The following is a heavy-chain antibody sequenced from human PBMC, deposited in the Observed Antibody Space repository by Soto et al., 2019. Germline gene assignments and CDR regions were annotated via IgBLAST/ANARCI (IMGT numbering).Heavy chain of an antibody. CDR2: ISGSGGST. Sequence: EVQLLESGGRLVQPGGSLRLSCAASGFTFRSDAMRWVRQAPGKGLEWVSAISGSGGSTYYADSVKGRFTISRDNSKNTVYLQMNSLRGEDTAVYYCARRGSGSYYDYWGQGTLVTVSS. CDR1: GFTFRSDA. CDR3: ARRGSGSYYDY. D-gene: IGHD1-26*01. J-gene: IGHJ4*02. V-gene: IGHV3-23*01.